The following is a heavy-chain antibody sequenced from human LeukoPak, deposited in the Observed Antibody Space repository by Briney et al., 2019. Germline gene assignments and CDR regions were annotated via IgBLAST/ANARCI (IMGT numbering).Heavy chain of an antibody. V-gene: IGHV1-18*01. D-gene: IGHD2-15*01. CDR2: ISAYNGNT. CDR1: GYTFTSYG. CDR3: ARDRGIVVVVAATFDY. Sequence: ASVMVSCKTSGYTFTSYGISWVRQAPGQGLEWMGWISAYNGNTNYAQKVQGRVTMTTDTSTSTAYMELRSLRSDDTAVYYCARDRGIVVVVAATFDYWGQGTLVTVSS. J-gene: IGHJ4*02.